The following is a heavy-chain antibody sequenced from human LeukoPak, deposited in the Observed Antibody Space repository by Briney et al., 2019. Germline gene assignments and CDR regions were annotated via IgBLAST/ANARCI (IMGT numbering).Heavy chain of an antibody. CDR2: IWYDGSNK. D-gene: IGHD3-10*01. V-gene: IGHV3-33*01. CDR3: ARKGGYYGSGSPYNWFDP. CDR1: GFTFSSYG. Sequence: GGSLRLSCAASGFTFSSYGMHWVRQAPGKGLEWVAVIWYDGSNKYYADSVKGRFTISRDNSKNTLYLQMNSLRAEDTAVYYCARKGGYYGSGSPYNWFDPWGQGTLATVSS. J-gene: IGHJ5*02.